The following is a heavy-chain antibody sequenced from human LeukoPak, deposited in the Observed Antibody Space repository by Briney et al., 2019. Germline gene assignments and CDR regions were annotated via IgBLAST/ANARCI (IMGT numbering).Heavy chain of an antibody. CDR3: AREGPRYYGSGSYYMGDY. CDR2: IKLDGSEK. CDR1: GFTFGKYW. Sequence: GGSLRLSCVASGFTFGKYWMSWVRQAPGKGLEWVANIKLDGSEKNYVDSVKGRFTISRDNTKNSLYLQMNSLRAEDTAVYYCAREGPRYYGSGSYYMGDYWGQGTLVTVSS. V-gene: IGHV3-7*01. J-gene: IGHJ4*02. D-gene: IGHD3-10*01.